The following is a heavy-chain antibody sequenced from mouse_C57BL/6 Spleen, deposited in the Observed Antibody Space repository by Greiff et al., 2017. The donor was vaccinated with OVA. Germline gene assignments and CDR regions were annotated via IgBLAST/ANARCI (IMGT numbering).Heavy chain of an antibody. CDR2: IDPSDSYT. J-gene: IGHJ3*01. CDR3: ARGDLAQATGAWFAC. CDR1: GYTFTSYW. D-gene: IGHD3-2*02. Sequence: VQLQQPGAELVMPGASVKLSCKASGYTFTSYWMHWVKQRPGQGLEWIGEIDPSDSYTNYNQKFKGKSTLTVDKSSSTAYMQLSSLTSEDSAVYYCARGDLAQATGAWFACWGQGTLVTVSA. V-gene: IGHV1-69*01.